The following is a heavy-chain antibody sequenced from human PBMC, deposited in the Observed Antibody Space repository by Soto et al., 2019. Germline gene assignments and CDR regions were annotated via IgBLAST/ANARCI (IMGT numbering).Heavy chain of an antibody. CDR1: GFTFSDHY. CDR2: SRNKANSHTT. D-gene: IGHD1-1*01. Sequence: EVQLVESGGGLVQPGGSLRLSCAVSGFTFSDHYMDWVRQAPGKGLEWVGRSRNKANSHTTEYAASVKGRFAISRDDSQNSLYLQISSLQTEDTAVYYCDRVALSYNYDYWGQGALVTVSS. J-gene: IGHJ4*02. CDR3: DRVALSYNYDY. V-gene: IGHV3-72*01.